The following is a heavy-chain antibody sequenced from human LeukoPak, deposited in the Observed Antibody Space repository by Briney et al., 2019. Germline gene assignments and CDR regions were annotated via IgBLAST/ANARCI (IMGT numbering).Heavy chain of an antibody. CDR3: SRDEKRMEANFDF. J-gene: IGHJ4*02. D-gene: IGHD1-1*01. CDR2: ISGNNGKT. V-gene: IGHV1-18*01. CDR1: GYTFTSYG. Sequence: ASVKVSCKASGYTFTSYGVSWMRQAPGQGLEWMGWISGNNGKTNYAQKFQGRVIMTTDTSTSTAYLELRSLGSDDTAVYYCSRDEKRMEANFDFWGQGTLVTVSS.